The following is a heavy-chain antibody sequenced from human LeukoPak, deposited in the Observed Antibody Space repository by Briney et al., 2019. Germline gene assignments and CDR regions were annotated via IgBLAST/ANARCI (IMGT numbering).Heavy chain of an antibody. J-gene: IGHJ3*02. D-gene: IGHD1-26*01. CDR2: IYHSGST. Sequence: SETLSLTCAVSGGSFSSSNWWSWVRQPPGKGLEWIGEIYHSGSTNYNPSLKSRVTISVDKSKNQFSLKLSSVTAADTAVYYCASYSGSYYFAFDIWGQGTMVTVSS. V-gene: IGHV4-4*02. CDR1: GGSFSSSNW. CDR3: ASYSGSYYFAFDI.